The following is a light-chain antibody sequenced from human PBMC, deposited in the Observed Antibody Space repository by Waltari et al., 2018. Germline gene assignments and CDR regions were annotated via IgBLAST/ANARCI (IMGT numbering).Light chain of an antibody. V-gene: IGKV1-12*01. Sequence: DIQMSQSPSSVSASLGDSVTISCRASQDVRTWLAWYQQKPGKAPNLLINAESTLQSGVPSRFSGSGSGTDFTLTISSLQPEDFATYYCQQAHSFPLITFGQGTRLEIK. J-gene: IGKJ5*01. CDR2: AES. CDR1: QDVRTW. CDR3: QQAHSFPLIT.